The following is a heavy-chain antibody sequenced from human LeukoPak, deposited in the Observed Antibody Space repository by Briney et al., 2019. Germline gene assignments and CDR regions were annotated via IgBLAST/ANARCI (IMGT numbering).Heavy chain of an antibody. CDR3: AKDESLVPAAIKGFGIDY. J-gene: IGHJ4*02. CDR1: GFTFSSYG. D-gene: IGHD2-2*01. Sequence: RGSLRLSCAASGFTFSSYGMHWVRQAPGKGLEWVAVISYDGSNKYYADSVKGRFTISRDNSKNTLYLQMNSLRAEDTAVYYCAKDESLVPAAIKGFGIDYWGQGTLVTVSS. CDR2: ISYDGSNK. V-gene: IGHV3-30*18.